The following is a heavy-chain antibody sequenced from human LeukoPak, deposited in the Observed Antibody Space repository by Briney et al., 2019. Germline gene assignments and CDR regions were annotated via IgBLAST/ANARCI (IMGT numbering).Heavy chain of an antibody. Sequence: SETLSLTCTVSGGSISSSSYYWGWIRQPPGKGLEWIGSIYYSGSTYYNPSLKSRVTISVDTSKNQFSLKLSSVTAAGTAVYYGTGCSSTSCYYFDYWGQGTLVTVSS. J-gene: IGHJ4*02. CDR2: IYYSGST. D-gene: IGHD2-2*01. CDR3: TGCSSTSCYYFDY. CDR1: GGSISSSSYY. V-gene: IGHV4-39*07.